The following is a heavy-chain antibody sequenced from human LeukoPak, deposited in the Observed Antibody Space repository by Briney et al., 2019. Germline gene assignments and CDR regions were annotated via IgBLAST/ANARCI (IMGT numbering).Heavy chain of an antibody. CDR3: ARHPAYSGGCFTFDY. V-gene: IGHV4-59*08. CDR1: GGSISSYY. Sequence: SETLSLTCTVSGGSISSYYWSWIRQPPGKGLEWIGYIYYSGSTNYNPSLKSRVTISVDTSKNQFSLKLSSVTAADTAVYYCARHPAYSGGCFTFDYGGQETLVPVS. CDR2: IYYSGST. J-gene: IGHJ4*02. D-gene: IGHD6-19*01.